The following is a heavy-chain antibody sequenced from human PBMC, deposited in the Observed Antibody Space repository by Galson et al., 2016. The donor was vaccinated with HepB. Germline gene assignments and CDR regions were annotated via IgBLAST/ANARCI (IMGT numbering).Heavy chain of an antibody. V-gene: IGHV1-46*01. J-gene: IGHJ3*02. Sequence: SVKVSCKASGGSFSSYAISWVRQAPGQGLEWMGTIIPGGDSRTDVQKFQGRLTMTTDTSTSTVYMELSSLRSEDTAVYYCARDHLGDYEGGFGEAFDIWGQGTLVTVSS. CDR3: ARDHLGDYEGGFGEAFDI. CDR1: GGSFSSYA. D-gene: IGHD3-16*01. CDR2: IIPGGDSR.